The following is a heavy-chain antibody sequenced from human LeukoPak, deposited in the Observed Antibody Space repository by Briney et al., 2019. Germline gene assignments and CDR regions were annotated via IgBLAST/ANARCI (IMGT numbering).Heavy chain of an antibody. Sequence: PGGSLSLSCAASGFTFSSFWMSWVRHAPGEGLEWVGKINQDVTEKAYADSVRGRFTISRDNAKHSLFLQMNRLRAEETGVYYCVRGPLIAAAGKWWGQGTLVTVSS. D-gene: IGHD6-13*01. CDR2: INQDVTEK. CDR3: VRGPLIAAAGKW. J-gene: IGHJ4*02. V-gene: IGHV3-7*03. CDR1: GFTFSSFW.